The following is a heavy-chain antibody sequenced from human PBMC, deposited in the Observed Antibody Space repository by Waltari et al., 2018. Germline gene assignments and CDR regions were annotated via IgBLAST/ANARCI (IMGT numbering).Heavy chain of an antibody. V-gene: IGHV4-61*02. CDR1: GGSISSGSYY. D-gene: IGHD6-13*01. Sequence: QVQLQESGPGLVKPSQTLSLTCTVSGGSISSGSYYWSWIRQPAGKGLEWIGRIYTSGRTNYNPALKSRVTISVDTSKNQFSRKRSSGTAADTAVYYCAREGIAAAGWFDPWGQGTLVTVSS. CDR2: IYTSGRT. CDR3: AREGIAAAGWFDP. J-gene: IGHJ5*02.